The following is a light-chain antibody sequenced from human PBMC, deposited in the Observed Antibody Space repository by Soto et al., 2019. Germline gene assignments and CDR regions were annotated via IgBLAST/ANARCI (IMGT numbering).Light chain of an antibody. J-gene: IGLJ3*02. Sequence: QSALTQPASVSGSPGQSITISCTGTSSDVGGYNYVSWYQQQPGKAPKLMIYEVTNRPSGVSHRFSGSKSGNTASLTISGLQAEDEADYYCTSYTSSSTWVFGGGTKLTVL. CDR2: EVT. CDR3: TSYTSSSTWV. V-gene: IGLV2-14*01. CDR1: SSDVGGYNY.